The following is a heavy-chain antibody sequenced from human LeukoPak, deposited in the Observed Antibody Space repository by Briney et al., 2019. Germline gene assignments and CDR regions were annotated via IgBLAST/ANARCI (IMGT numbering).Heavy chain of an antibody. Sequence: PSQTLSLTCTVSGGSISSGGYYWSWIRQHPGKGLEWIGYIYYSGSTYYNPSLKSRVTISVDTSKNQFSLKLSSVTAADTAVYYCARGLYYDSSGYLYYFDYWGQGTLVTVSS. J-gene: IGHJ4*02. CDR3: ARGLYYDSSGYLYYFDY. D-gene: IGHD3-22*01. V-gene: IGHV4-31*03. CDR2: IYYSGST. CDR1: GGSISSGGYY.